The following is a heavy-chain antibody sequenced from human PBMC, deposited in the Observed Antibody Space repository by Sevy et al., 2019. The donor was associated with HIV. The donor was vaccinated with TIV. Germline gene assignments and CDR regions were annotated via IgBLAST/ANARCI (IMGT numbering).Heavy chain of an antibody. V-gene: IGHV5-51*01. CDR3: ARQGQMATHATEHNWFDP. J-gene: IGHJ5*02. CDR1: GYNFISYW. D-gene: IGHD5-12*01. Sequence: GESLKISCQASGYNFISYWIGWVRQMPGKGLEWMGIIFPGDFDTRYSPSFQGQVTISVEKSTDTAYLQWSSLKASDTAIYYCARQGQMATHATEHNWFDPWGQGTLVTVSS. CDR2: IFPGDFDT.